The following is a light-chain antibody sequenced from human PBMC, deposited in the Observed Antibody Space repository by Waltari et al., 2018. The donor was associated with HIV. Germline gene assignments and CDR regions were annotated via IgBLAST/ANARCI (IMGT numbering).Light chain of an antibody. V-gene: IGKV3-15*01. J-gene: IGKJ4*01. CDR2: GAS. Sequence: EIMMTQSPATLSVSPGERATLSCRASQRVSSNLAWYQQKPGQSPRLLIYGASTRATGIPARFSGSGSGTEFTLTINSLQSEDFAVYYCQQYDNWPPLTFGGGTKVEIK. CDR3: QQYDNWPPLT. CDR1: QRVSSN.